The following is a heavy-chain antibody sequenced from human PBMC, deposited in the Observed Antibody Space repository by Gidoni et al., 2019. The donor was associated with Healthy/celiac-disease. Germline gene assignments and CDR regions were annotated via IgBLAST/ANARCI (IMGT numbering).Heavy chain of an antibody. V-gene: IGHV3-30-3*01. CDR1: GFTFSSYA. D-gene: IGHD5-18*01. CDR3: AREGGDTAMAYFDY. J-gene: IGHJ4*02. Sequence: QVQLVESGGGVVQPGRSLRLSCAASGFTFSSYAMHWVRQAPGQVLEWVAVRSYDGSNKYYADSVKGRFTISRDNSKNTLYLQMNSLRAEDTAVYYCAREGGDTAMAYFDYWGQGTLVTVSS. CDR2: RSYDGSNK.